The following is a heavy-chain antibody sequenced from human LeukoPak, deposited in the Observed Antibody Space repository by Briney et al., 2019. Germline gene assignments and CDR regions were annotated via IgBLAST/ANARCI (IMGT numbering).Heavy chain of an antibody. CDR3: GTDMVKGY. CDR1: GFTFSSYW. D-gene: IGHD2-21*01. J-gene: IGHJ4*02. CDR2: INSDGSST. Sequence: GGSLRVSCAVSGFTFSSYWMHWVRQAPGKGLVWVSRINSDGSSTNYADSVKGRFTISRDNAKNTLYLQMNSLRTEDAAVYYCGTDMVKGYWGQGTLLTVAS. V-gene: IGHV3-74*01.